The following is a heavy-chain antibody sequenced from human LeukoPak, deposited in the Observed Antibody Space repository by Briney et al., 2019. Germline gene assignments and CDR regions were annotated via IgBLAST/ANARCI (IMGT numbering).Heavy chain of an antibody. Sequence: SETLSLTCTVSSGSIGNSAFYWGWIRQPPGKGLEWIGYIYYSGSTNYNPSLKSRVTISVDTSKNQFSLKLSSVTAADTAVYYCARIASKITMVRGVSARGAFDIWGQGTMVTVSS. CDR2: IYYSGST. V-gene: IGHV4-61*05. CDR3: ARIASKITMVRGVSARGAFDI. CDR1: SGSIGNSAFY. D-gene: IGHD3-10*01. J-gene: IGHJ3*02.